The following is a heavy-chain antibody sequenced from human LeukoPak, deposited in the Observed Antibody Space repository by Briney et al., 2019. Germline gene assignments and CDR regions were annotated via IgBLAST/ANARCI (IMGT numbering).Heavy chain of an antibody. J-gene: IGHJ4*02. D-gene: IGHD6-19*01. Sequence: GSLRLSCAASGFTFSSYWMSWVRQAPGKGLEWVANIKRDGSEKYYVDSVKGRFTISRDNAKNSLYLQMNSLRAEDTAVYYCARDRIAVAGTGDFDYWGQGTLVTVSS. CDR2: IKRDGSEK. CDR3: ARDRIAVAGTGDFDY. V-gene: IGHV3-7*01. CDR1: GFTFSSYW.